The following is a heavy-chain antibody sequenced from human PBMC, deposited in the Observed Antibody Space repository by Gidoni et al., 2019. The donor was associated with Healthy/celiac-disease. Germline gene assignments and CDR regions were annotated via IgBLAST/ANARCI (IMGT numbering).Heavy chain of an antibody. CDR1: AGSFSGYY. J-gene: IGHJ6*03. CDR2: INHSGST. V-gene: IGHV4-34*01. CDR3: ARGQALRSYYYYYYMDV. Sequence: QVQLQQWGAGLLKPSETLSLTCAVDAGSFSGYYWGWIRQPPGKGLEWIGEINHSGSTNYNPSLKSRVTISVDTSKNQFSLKRSSVTAADTAVYYCARGQALRSYYYYYYMDVWGKGTTVTVSS. D-gene: IGHD4-17*01.